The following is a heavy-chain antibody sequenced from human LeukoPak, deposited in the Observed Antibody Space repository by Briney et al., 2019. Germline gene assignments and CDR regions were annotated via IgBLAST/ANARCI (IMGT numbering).Heavy chain of an antibody. CDR1: GYTFTSYD. V-gene: IGHV1-8*01. D-gene: IGHD3-3*01. J-gene: IGHJ6*02. Sequence: ASVKVSCKASGYTFTSYDINWVRQATGQGLEWMGWMNPNSGNTGYAQKFQGRVTMTRNTSISTAYMELSSLRSEDTAVYYCARGTRRFLELLPNYYYYYGMDVWGQGTTVTVSS. CDR3: ARGTRRFLELLPNYYYYYGMDV. CDR2: MNPNSGNT.